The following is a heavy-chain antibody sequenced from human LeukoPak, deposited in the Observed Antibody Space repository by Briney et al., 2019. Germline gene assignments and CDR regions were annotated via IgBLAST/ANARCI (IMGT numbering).Heavy chain of an antibody. CDR2: ITSSSSYI. Sequence: SGGSLRLSCAASGFTFSSYSMNWVRQAPGKGLEWVSSITSSSSYIYYADSVKGRFTISRDNAKNSLYLQMNSLRAEDTAVYYCARVLHALQYPVFDYWGQGTLVTVSS. CDR3: ARVLHALQYPVFDY. CDR1: GFTFSSYS. D-gene: IGHD4-11*01. J-gene: IGHJ4*02. V-gene: IGHV3-21*01.